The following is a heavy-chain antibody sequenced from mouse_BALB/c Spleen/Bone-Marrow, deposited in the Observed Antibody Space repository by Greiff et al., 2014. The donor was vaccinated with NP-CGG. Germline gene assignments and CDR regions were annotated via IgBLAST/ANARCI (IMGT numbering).Heavy chain of an antibody. Sequence: VQRVESGPGLVAPSQSLSITCTVSGFSLTSYGVHWARQPPGKGLEWLGVIWADGSTNYNSALMSRLSISKDNSKSQVFLKMNSLQTDDTAMYYCSRITTATGAMDYWGQGTSVTVSS. CDR2: IWADGST. CDR3: SRITTATGAMDY. D-gene: IGHD1-2*01. CDR1: GFSLTSYG. V-gene: IGHV2-9*02. J-gene: IGHJ4*01.